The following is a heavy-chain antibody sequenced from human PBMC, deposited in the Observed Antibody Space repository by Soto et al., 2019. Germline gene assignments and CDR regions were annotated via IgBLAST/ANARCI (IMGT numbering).Heavy chain of an antibody. V-gene: IGHV3-23*01. CDR3: AKDRTYASSRALN. CDR2: ISGSGGST. Sequence: GGSLRLSCAASGFTFSSYAMSWVRQAPGKGLEWVSAISGSGGSTYYADTVKGRFTISRDNSKNTLYLQMNSLRAEDTAVYYCAKDRTYASSRALNWGQGTLVTVSS. CDR1: GFTFSSYA. D-gene: IGHD1-7*01. J-gene: IGHJ4*02.